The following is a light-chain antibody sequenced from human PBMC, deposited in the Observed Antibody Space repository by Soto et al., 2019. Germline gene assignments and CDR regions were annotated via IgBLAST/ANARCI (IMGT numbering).Light chain of an antibody. J-gene: IGKJ4*01. CDR2: DAS. Sequence: EIVLTQSPATLSLSPGERVTLSCRASQSIRSYLAWYQQKPGQAPRLLIYDASNRATGIPARFSGSGSGTDFTLTISSLEPEDFAVYYCQQRNSWPLTFGGGTKVEIK. V-gene: IGKV3-11*01. CDR1: QSIRSY. CDR3: QQRNSWPLT.